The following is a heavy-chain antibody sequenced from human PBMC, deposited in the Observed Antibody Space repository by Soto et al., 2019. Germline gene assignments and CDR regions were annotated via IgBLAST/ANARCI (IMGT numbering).Heavy chain of an antibody. CDR3: AKVPYYYDSSGYSAPFDY. J-gene: IGHJ4*02. V-gene: IGHV3-23*01. D-gene: IGHD3-22*01. CDR2: ISGSGGST. Sequence: GGSLRLSCPASGFTFSGYAMSGFRQAPGRGREWVSAISGSGGSTYYADSVKGRFTISRDNSKNTLYLQMNSLRAEDTAVYYCAKVPYYYDSSGYSAPFDYWGQGTLVTVSS. CDR1: GFTFSGYA.